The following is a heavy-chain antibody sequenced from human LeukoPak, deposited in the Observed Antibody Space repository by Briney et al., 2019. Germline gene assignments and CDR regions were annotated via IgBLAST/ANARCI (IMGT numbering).Heavy chain of an antibody. V-gene: IGHV3-48*01. J-gene: IGHJ6*03. D-gene: IGHD2-2*01. CDR1: GFTFSSYS. CDR3: AREEYQLLPDYYYMDV. CDR2: ISSSSSTI. Sequence: PGGSLRLSCAASGFTFSSYSMNWVRQAPGKGLEWVSYISSSSSTIYYADSVKGRFTISRDNAKNSLYLQMNSLRAEDTAVYYFAREEYQLLPDYYYMDVWGKGTTVTVSS.